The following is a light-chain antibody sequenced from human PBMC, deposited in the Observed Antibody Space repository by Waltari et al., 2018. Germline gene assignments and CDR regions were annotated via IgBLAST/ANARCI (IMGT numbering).Light chain of an antibody. J-gene: IGKJ1*01. CDR2: QVS. V-gene: IGKV2-30*01. CDR3: MQGASWPWT. Sequence: DVLMTQSPLSLPVTLGQPASISCRSSQSLVLSDGNTYLNWFQQRPGQSPRRLIYQVSKRDSGVPDRFSGSGSGTDFKLEISRVEADDVGDYYCMQGASWPWTFGQGTKVGIK. CDR1: QSLVLSDGNTY.